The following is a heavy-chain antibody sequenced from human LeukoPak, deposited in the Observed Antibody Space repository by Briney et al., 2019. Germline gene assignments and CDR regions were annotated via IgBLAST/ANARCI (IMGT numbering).Heavy chain of an antibody. CDR1: GYTFTGYF. Sequence: VKVSCKASGYTFTGYFIHWVRQAPGQGLEWMGWINPNNGGTKYAQKFQDRVTMTRDTSISTAYMELSRLRSDDTAVYYCARFRAGVGEPYGDYWGQGTLVTVSS. D-gene: IGHD3-10*01. CDR2: INPNNGGT. J-gene: IGHJ4*02. V-gene: IGHV1-2*02. CDR3: ARFRAGVGEPYGDY.